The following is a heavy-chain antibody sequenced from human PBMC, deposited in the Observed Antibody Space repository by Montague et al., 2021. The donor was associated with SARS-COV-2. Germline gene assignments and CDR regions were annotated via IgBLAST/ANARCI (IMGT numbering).Heavy chain of an antibody. V-gene: IGHV3-7*01. CDR1: GFTSGDYQ. CDR2: INQDKTAK. D-gene: IGHD3/OR15-3a*01. CDR3: ARSPRGSGTGWLDY. J-gene: IGHJ4*02. Sequence: SLRLSCAASGFTSGDYQMTWVRQAPGKGLQWVANINQDKTAKTYVDSVKGRFTISRDNAKNSLILQMNSLKDEDTAVYYRARSPRGSGTGWLDYWGQGTLVTVSS.